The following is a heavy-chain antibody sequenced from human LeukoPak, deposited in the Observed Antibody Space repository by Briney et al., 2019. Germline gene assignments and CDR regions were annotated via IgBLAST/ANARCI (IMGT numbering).Heavy chain of an antibody. V-gene: IGHV3-9*03. CDR1: GFTFDNYA. D-gene: IGHD6-19*01. CDR2: ITWNSGSI. Sequence: GGSLRLSCAASGFTFDNYAMHWVRQVPGKGLQWVSGITWNSGSIAYADSVKGRFTISRDNAKNSVYLQMNSLRVEDMAFYYCTRSTGWYNTFDYWGQGALVTVSS. CDR3: TRSTGWYNTFDY. J-gene: IGHJ4*02.